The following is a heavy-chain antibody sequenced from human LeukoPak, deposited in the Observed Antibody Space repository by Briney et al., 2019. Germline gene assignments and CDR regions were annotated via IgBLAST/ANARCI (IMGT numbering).Heavy chain of an antibody. Sequence: PSETLSLTCTVSGGSISSGNYYWSWIRQPAGKGLEWIGRIYATGSTNYNPSLKSCVTISIDKSKNQFSLKLSSVTAADTAVYYCARGVGSSESNWFDPWGQGTLATVSS. CDR1: GGSISSGNYY. CDR2: IYATGST. J-gene: IGHJ5*02. CDR3: ARGVGSSESNWFDP. D-gene: IGHD1-26*01. V-gene: IGHV4-61*02.